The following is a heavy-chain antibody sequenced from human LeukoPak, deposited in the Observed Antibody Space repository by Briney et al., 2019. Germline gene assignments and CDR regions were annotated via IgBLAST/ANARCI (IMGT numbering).Heavy chain of an antibody. CDR2: ISYDGSNK. CDR1: GFTFSNYG. CDR3: AKEAGVAAAAAALDY. J-gene: IGHJ4*02. D-gene: IGHD6-13*01. V-gene: IGHV3-30*18. Sequence: GGSLRLSCAASGFTFSNYGMHWVRQAPGKGLEWVAVISYDGSNKYYADSVKGRFTISRDNSKNTLYLQMNSLRAEDTAVYYCAKEAGVAAAAAALDYWGQGTLVTVSS.